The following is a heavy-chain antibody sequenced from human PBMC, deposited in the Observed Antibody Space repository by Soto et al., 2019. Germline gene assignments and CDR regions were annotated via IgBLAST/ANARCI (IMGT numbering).Heavy chain of an antibody. J-gene: IGHJ4*02. V-gene: IGHV3-23*01. CDR1: GFTFSSYA. Sequence: PGGSLRLSCAASGFTFSSYAMSWVRQAPGKGLEWVSGISNSGGSTYYADSVKGRFTISRDNSKNTLYLQMNSLRAEDTALYYCAKVKVAPYYFDYWGQGTLVTVSS. CDR2: ISNSGGST. CDR3: AKVKVAPYYFDY. D-gene: IGHD5-12*01.